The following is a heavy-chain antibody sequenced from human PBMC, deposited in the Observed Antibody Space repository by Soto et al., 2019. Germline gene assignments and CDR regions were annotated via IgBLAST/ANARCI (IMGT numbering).Heavy chain of an antibody. J-gene: IGHJ4*02. CDR1: GFTFSNHF. CDR2: INPKGEYT. CDR3: ARAESAQYFDY. V-gene: IGHV1-46*01. Sequence: ASVKVSCKASGFTFSNHFMHWVRQAPGQGLDWMGLINPKGEYTTYAQKFQGRVTMTRDTFTSTLYMELSSLASEDTAVHYCARAESAQYFDYWGQGTPVTVSS.